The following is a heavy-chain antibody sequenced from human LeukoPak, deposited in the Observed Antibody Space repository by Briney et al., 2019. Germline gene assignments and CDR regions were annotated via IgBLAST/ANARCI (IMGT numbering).Heavy chain of an antibody. V-gene: IGHV3-73*01. D-gene: IGHD1-14*01. CDR3: TINLRTGFYYFDY. CDR2: IRTKANNYAT. Sequence: PGGSLKLSCAASGFTLSGSALYWVRQASGKGLEWVGRIRTKANNYATTYAASVQGRFSISSDDSKNMAYLQMNSLKTEDTAVYYCTINLRTGFYYFDYWGQGTLVTVSS. J-gene: IGHJ4*02. CDR1: GFTLSGSA.